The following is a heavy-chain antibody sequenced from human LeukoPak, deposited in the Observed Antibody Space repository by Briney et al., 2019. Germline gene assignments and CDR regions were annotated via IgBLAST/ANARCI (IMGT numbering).Heavy chain of an antibody. CDR1: GGSISSYY. D-gene: IGHD3-22*01. Sequence: PSETLSLTCTVSGGSISSYYWSWVRQPPGKGLEWIGNIYYGGSTNYNPSLKSRVTISVETSKNQQFSVKLSPVTAADTAVYYCARRDSSGYYVLWGQGTLVTVSS. J-gene: IGHJ4*02. V-gene: IGHV4-59*12. CDR2: IYYGGST. CDR3: ARRDSSGYYVL.